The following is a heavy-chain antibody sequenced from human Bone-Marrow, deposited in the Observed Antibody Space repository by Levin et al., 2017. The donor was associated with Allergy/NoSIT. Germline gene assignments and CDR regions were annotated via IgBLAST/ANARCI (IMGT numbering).Heavy chain of an antibody. CDR3: AKVLLTRGYSGYDPRDY. CDR1: GFTFSSYA. Sequence: PSETLSLTCAASGFTFSSYAMSWVRQAPGKGLEWVSAISGSGGSTYYADSVKGRFTISRDNSKNTLYLQMNSLRAEDTAVYYCAKVLLTRGYSGYDPRDYWGQGTLVTVSS. CDR2: ISGSGGST. J-gene: IGHJ4*02. D-gene: IGHD5-12*01. V-gene: IGHV3-23*01.